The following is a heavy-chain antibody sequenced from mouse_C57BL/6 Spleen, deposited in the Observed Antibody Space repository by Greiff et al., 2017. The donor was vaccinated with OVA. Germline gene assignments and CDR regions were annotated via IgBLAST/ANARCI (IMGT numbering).Heavy chain of an antibody. D-gene: IGHD4-1*01. CDR1: GYTFTSYG. Sequence: VQLVESGAELARPGASVKLSCKASGYTFTSYGISWVKQRTGQGLEWIGEIYPRSGNTYYNEKFKGKATLTADKSSSTAYMELRSLTSEDSAVYFCAREELGHYFDYWGQGTTLTVSS. CDR3: AREELGHYFDY. J-gene: IGHJ2*01. CDR2: IYPRSGNT. V-gene: IGHV1-81*01.